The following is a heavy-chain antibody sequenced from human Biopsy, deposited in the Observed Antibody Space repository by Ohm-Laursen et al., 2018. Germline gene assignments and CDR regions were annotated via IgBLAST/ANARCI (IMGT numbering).Heavy chain of an antibody. CDR2: VFDRGTT. J-gene: IGHJ4*02. D-gene: IGHD3-10*01. CDR1: GDSITRSY. Sequence: SDTLSLTCTLSGDSITRSYWSWIRQSPGKGLEWIGHVFDRGTTNYNPSVRSRVTMSEDTSKKQFSLKMTSVAAADTAIYYCAHGSGSYYKWDFWGQGTLVNVSS. CDR3: AHGSGSYYKWDF. V-gene: IGHV4-59*08.